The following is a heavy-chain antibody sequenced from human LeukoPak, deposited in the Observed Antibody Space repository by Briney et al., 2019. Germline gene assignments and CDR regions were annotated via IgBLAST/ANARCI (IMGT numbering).Heavy chain of an antibody. CDR1: GFPFSSYS. CDR3: AKSLRYAFDY. CDR2: ISSGSTNI. D-gene: IGHD2-2*01. Sequence: GGSLRLSCAASGFPFSSYSLKWVRQAPGKGLEWLSYISSGSTNIYYADSVKGRFTISRDNAKNSLYLQMNSLRAEDTAVYYCAKSLRYAFDYWGQGTLVAVSS. V-gene: IGHV3-48*01. J-gene: IGHJ4*02.